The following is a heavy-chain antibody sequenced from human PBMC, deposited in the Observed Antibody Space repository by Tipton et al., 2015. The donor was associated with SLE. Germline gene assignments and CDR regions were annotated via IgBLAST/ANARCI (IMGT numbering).Heavy chain of an antibody. CDR1: GGSFSGYY. D-gene: IGHD6-13*01. CDR2: INHSGST. V-gene: IGHV4-34*01. J-gene: IGHJ4*02. Sequence: GLVKPSETLSLTCAVYGGSFSGYYWSWIRQPPGKGLEWIGEINHSGSTNYNPSLKSRVTISVDTSKNQFSLKLSSVTAADTAVYYCAREGAAAGTGGPYFDYWGQGTLVTVSS. CDR3: AREGAAAGTGGPYFDY.